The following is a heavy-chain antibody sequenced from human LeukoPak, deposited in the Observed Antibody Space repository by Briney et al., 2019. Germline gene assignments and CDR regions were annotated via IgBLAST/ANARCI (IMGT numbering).Heavy chain of an antibody. CDR1: GGTFSSYA. V-gene: IGHV1-69*05. Sequence: ASVKVSCKASGGTFSSYAISWVRQAPGQGLEWMGGIIPIFGTANYAQKFQGRVTITTDESTSTAYMELSSLRSEDTAVYYCAMRRESSGRYYFDYWGQGTPVTVSS. D-gene: IGHD6-19*01. CDR3: AMRRESSGRYYFDY. J-gene: IGHJ4*02. CDR2: IIPIFGTA.